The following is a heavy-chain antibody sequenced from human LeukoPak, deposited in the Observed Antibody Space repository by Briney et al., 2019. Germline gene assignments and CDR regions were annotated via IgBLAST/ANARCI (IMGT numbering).Heavy chain of an antibody. CDR2: ISSSSSYI. D-gene: IGHD6-13*01. V-gene: IGHV3-21*01. CDR1: GFTFSSYI. CDR3: ARAGSSWSHNWFDP. Sequence: GGSPRPPLAGPGFTFSSYIMNWGRPAPGKGVEGGSCISSSSSYIYYADSVKGRFSISRDNAKNSLYLQMNSLRAEDTAVYYCARAGSSWSHNWFDPWGQGTLVTVSS. J-gene: IGHJ5*02.